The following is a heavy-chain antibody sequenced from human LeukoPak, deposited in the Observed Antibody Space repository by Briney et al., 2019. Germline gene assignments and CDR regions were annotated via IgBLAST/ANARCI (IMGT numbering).Heavy chain of an antibody. D-gene: IGHD6-25*01. V-gene: IGHV3-11*01. CDR3: ARDPIRLRKKEEFDY. J-gene: IGHJ4*02. CDR2: ISSSGSTI. Sequence: GGSLRLSCAASGFTFSDYYMSWIRQAPGKGLEWVSYISSSGSTIYYADSVKGRFTISRDNAKNSLYLQMNSLRAEDTAVYYCARDPIRLRKKEEFDYWGQGTLVTVSS. CDR1: GFTFSDYY.